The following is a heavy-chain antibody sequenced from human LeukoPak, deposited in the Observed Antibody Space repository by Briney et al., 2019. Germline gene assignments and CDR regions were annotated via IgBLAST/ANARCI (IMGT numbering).Heavy chain of an antibody. CDR1: GGTFSSYA. V-gene: IGHV1-69*05. Sequence: ASVKVSCKASGGTFSSYAISWVRQAPGQGLEWMGGIVPIFGTANYAQKFQGRVTITTDESTSTAYMELSSLRSEDTAVYYCARGVQLGLDYYYYMDVWGKGTTVTVSS. CDR2: IVPIFGTA. D-gene: IGHD5-18*01. J-gene: IGHJ6*03. CDR3: ARGVQLGLDYYYYMDV.